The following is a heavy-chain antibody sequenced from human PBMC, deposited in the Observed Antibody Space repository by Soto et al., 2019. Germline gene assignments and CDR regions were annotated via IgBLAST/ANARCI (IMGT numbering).Heavy chain of an antibody. V-gene: IGHV3-66*01. CDR1: GFTVSSNY. D-gene: IGHD2-2*01. J-gene: IGHJ6*03. CDR2: IYSGGST. CDR3: ARDPGIVVVPAAKEGAYYYYYMDV. Sequence: EVQLVESGGGLVQPGGSLRLSCAASGFTVSSNYMSWVPQAPGKGLEWVSVIYSGGSTYYADSVKGRFTLSSDNSKNTLYLQMNSLRAEDTAVYDCARDPGIVVVPAAKEGAYYYYYMDVWGKGTTVTVSS.